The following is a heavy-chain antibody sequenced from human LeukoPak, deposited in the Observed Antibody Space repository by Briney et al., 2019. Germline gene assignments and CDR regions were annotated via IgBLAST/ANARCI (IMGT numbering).Heavy chain of an antibody. V-gene: IGHV3-7*01. D-gene: IGHD3-10*01. CDR2: IKQDGNEK. CDR3: ARPLLYYYGSETYFWFDL. CDR1: GFTFTTYW. Sequence: GGSLRLSCAASGFTFTTYWMGWVRQAPGKGLEWVASIKQDGNEKYYVDSVKGRFTISRDSAENTLYLQMKSLKAGDTAFYYCARPLLYYYGSETYFWFDLWGQGTLVTVSS. J-gene: IGHJ5*02.